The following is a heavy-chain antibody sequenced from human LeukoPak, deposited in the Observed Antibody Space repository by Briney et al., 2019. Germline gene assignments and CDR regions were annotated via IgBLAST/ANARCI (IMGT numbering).Heavy chain of an antibody. CDR2: ISAYNGNT. Sequence: GASVKVSCKPSGYTLTPYGIIWVRQAPGQGLEWMGWISAYNGNTNYPQTLQGRVTMTTDTSTSTAYMERRSLRSDDTVVYYCAIDREAYDILTGLFDYWGEGTLVTVSS. CDR1: GYTLTPYG. J-gene: IGHJ4*02. D-gene: IGHD3-9*01. CDR3: AIDREAYDILTGLFDY. V-gene: IGHV1-18*04.